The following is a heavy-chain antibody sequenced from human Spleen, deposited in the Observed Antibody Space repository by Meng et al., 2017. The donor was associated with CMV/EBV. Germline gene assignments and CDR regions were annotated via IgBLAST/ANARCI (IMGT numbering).Heavy chain of an antibody. CDR3: ARGYDFWSGDYYYGMDV. Sequence: TFSSYAISWVRQATGQGLEWMGGIIPIFGTANYAQKFQGRVTITTDESTSTAYMELSSLRSEDTAVYYCARGYDFWSGDYYYGMDVWGQGTTVTVSS. D-gene: IGHD3-3*01. V-gene: IGHV1-69*05. CDR2: IIPIFGTA. J-gene: IGHJ6*02. CDR1: TFSSYA.